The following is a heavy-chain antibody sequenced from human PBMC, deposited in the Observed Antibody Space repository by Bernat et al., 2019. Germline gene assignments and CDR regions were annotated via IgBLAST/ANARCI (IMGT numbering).Heavy chain of an antibody. CDR2: IYYSGTT. CDR1: GRSISRSSYY. V-gene: IGHV4-39*01. J-gene: IGHJ4*02. CDR3: QVVVTAGRFDY. Sequence: LRLSEEHTGVLQPSSVLSLTRTLSGRSISRSSYYWGWVRQPPGKGLEWIGSIYYSGTTYYNPSLKSRVTISVDTSKNQFSLKLSSVTAADTAVYYCQVVVTAGRFDYWGQGSLVNFSS. D-gene: IGHD2-21*02.